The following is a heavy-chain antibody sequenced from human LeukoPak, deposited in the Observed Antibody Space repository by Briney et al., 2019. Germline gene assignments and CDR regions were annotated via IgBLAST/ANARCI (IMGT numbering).Heavy chain of an antibody. J-gene: IGHJ3*02. V-gene: IGHV3-30*01. D-gene: IGHD6-6*01. CDR3: ARVFEYGSSDDAFDI. Sequence: DETTEYYADSVKGRFTISRDNSKNTLYLQMNSLRAEDTAVYYCARVFEYGSSDDAFDIWGQGTMVTVSS. CDR2: DETTE.